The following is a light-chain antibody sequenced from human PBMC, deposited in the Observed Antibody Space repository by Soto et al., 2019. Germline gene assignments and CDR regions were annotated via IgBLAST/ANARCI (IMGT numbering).Light chain of an antibody. V-gene: IGLV2-14*01. CDR1: SSDVGGYNY. CDR3: SSYTSSSTLKV. J-gene: IGLJ1*01. CDR2: DVS. Sequence: QSALTQPASVSGSPGQSITISCTGTSSDVGGYNYVSWYQQHPGEAPKLMIYDVSNRPSGVSTRFSGSKSGNTASLTISGLQAEDEADYYCSSYTSSSTLKVFGTGTKLTVL.